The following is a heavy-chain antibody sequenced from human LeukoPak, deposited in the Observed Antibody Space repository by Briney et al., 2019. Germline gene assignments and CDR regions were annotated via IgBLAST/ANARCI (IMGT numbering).Heavy chain of an antibody. V-gene: IGHV3-49*03. J-gene: IGHJ5*02. CDR3: TRGRVGATVNWFDP. CDR2: IRSKAYGGTT. D-gene: IGHD1-26*01. CDR1: GFTFGDYA. Sequence: GGSLRLSCTASGFTFGDYAMSWFRQAPGKGLEWVGFIRSKAYGGTTEYAASVKGRFTISRDDSKSIAYLQMSSLKTEDTAVYYCTRGRVGATVNWFDPWGQGTLVTVSS.